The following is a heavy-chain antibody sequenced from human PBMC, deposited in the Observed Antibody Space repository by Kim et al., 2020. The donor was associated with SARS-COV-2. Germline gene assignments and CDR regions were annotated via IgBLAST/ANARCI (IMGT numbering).Heavy chain of an antibody. CDR1: GYSFTSYW. CDR2: IYPGDSDT. J-gene: IGHJ3*02. V-gene: IGHV5-51*01. Sequence: GESLKISCKGSGYSFTSYWIGWVRQMPGKGLEWMGIIYPGDSDTRYSPSFQGQVTISADKSISTAYLQWSSLKASDTAMYYCARPYQDYSGSYYEFFDAFDIWGQGTMVTVSS. D-gene: IGHD1-26*01. CDR3: ARPYQDYSGSYYEFFDAFDI.